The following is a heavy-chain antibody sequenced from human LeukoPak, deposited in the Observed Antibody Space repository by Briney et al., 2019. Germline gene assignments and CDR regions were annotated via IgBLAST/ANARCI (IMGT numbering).Heavy chain of an antibody. CDR3: ASQQWLARNYFDY. Sequence: GGSLRLSCAASGFTFSSYAMSWVRQAPGKGLEWVSAISGSGGSTYYADSVKGRFTISRDNAKNSLYLQMNSLRAEDTAVYYCASQQWLARNYFDYWGQGTLVTVSS. CDR2: ISGSGGST. CDR1: GFTFSSYA. D-gene: IGHD6-19*01. V-gene: IGHV3-23*01. J-gene: IGHJ4*02.